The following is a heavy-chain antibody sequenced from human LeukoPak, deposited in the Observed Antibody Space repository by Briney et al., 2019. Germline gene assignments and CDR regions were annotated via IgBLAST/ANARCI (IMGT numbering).Heavy chain of an antibody. CDR2: IYSGGST. D-gene: IGHD3-22*01. CDR1: GFTVSSNY. Sequence: GGSLRLSCAASGFTVSSNYMSWVRQAPGKGLEWVSVIYSGGSTYYADSVKGRFTISRDNAKNTLYLQMNSLRAEDTAVYYCARLVEDSSGYYPHYSYYYYMDVWGKGTTVTVSS. V-gene: IGHV3-66*04. J-gene: IGHJ6*03. CDR3: ARLVEDSSGYYPHYSYYYYMDV.